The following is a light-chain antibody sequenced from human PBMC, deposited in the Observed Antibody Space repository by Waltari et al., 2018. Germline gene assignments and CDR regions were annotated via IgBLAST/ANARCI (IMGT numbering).Light chain of an antibody. CDR2: GAS. CDR1: LRILHCSENKNQ. V-gene: IGKV4-1*01. CDR3: QQYYSTPFT. Sequence: DVVMTQSPDSLSVSLGERATIDYKASLRILHCSENKNQLGWYQQKSGQSPKLPLYGASPRESGVPDRFSGSGSGTDFTLTISSLQTEDVAVYYCQQYYSTPFTFGPGTKVDIK. J-gene: IGKJ3*01.